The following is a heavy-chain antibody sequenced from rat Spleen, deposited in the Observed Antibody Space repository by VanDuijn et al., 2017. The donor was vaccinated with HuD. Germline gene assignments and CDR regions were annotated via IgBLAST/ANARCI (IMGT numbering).Heavy chain of an antibody. V-gene: IGHV5-27*01. Sequence: EVQLVESGGGLVQPGRSLKLSCVASGFTFSKYGMAWVRQAPTKGLEWVASINTGGGNTYYPDSVKGRFTISRDNAKSTLYLQMDSLRSEDTATYYCTTDPDYDDWGQGVMVTVSS. J-gene: IGHJ2*01. CDR2: INTGGGNT. D-gene: IGHD1-12*01. CDR1: GFTFSKYG. CDR3: TTDPDYDD.